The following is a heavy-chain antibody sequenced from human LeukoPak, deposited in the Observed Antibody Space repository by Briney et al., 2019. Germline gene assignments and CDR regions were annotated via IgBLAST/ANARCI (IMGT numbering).Heavy chain of an antibody. CDR3: ARDYYDRSGGALDI. Sequence: ASVKVSCKASGYTFTSYDINWVRRATGQGLEWMGWMNPNSGNTGYAQKFQGRVTMTRNTSISTAYMELSSLRSEDTAVYYCARDYYDRSGGALDIWGQGTMVTVSS. CDR1: GYTFTSYD. J-gene: IGHJ3*02. V-gene: IGHV1-8*01. D-gene: IGHD3-22*01. CDR2: MNPNSGNT.